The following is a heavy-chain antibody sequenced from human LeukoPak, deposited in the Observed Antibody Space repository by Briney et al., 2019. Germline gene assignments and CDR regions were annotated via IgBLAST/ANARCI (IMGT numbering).Heavy chain of an antibody. CDR1: GYTFTGYY. D-gene: IGHD6-19*01. Sequence: ASVKVSCKPSGYTFTGYYLHWVQQAPGQGLEWMGWINPESGGTISAQKFQGRVTMTRDTSVSTAYMELSSLRSDDTAVYYCVRGGTGWFYWGQGTLVIVSS. CDR2: INPESGGT. J-gene: IGHJ4*02. V-gene: IGHV1-2*02. CDR3: VRGGTGWFY.